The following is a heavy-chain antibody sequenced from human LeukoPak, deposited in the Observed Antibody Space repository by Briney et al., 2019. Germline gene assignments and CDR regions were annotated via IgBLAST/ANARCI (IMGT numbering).Heavy chain of an antibody. CDR1: GFTFSDYG. J-gene: IGHJ2*01. CDR3: AREHSHSNWFFDL. Sequence: GGSLRLSCVASGFTFSDYGIQWVRQAPGKGLEWVAVVAKDGGHKVYSDSVKGRLSISRDNSKNTAFLQMDSLRTEDAAVYICAREHSHSNWFFDLWGPGTPVTVSS. D-gene: IGHD4-11*01. V-gene: IGHV3-30*03. CDR2: VAKDGGHK.